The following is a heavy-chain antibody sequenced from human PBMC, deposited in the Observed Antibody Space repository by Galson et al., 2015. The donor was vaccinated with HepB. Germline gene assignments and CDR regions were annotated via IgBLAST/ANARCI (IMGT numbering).Heavy chain of an antibody. V-gene: IGHV1-24*01. CDR1: GYTLTELS. J-gene: IGHJ6*02. D-gene: IGHD2-8*01. Sequence: SVKVSCKVSGYTLTELSMHWVRQAPGKGLEWMGGFDPEDGETIYAQKFQGRVTMTEDTSTDTAYMELSSLRSEDTAVYYCATEGGDCTNGVCYAQVGNGMDVWGQGTTVTVSS. CDR3: ATEGGDCTNGVCYAQVGNGMDV. CDR2: FDPEDGET.